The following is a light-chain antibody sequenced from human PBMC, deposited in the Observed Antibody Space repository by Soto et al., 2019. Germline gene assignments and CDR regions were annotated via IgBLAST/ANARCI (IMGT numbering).Light chain of an antibody. Sequence: EIVLTQSQGTLSLSPEERATLSCRASQSVSSDYLAWYQQKPGQTPKVLIYRASSRATGIPDRFSGSGSGTDFTLTISRLEPEDFAVYYLQQYGSAPLTFGGGTKVEIK. CDR2: RAS. V-gene: IGKV3-20*01. CDR3: QQYGSAPLT. J-gene: IGKJ4*01. CDR1: QSVSSDY.